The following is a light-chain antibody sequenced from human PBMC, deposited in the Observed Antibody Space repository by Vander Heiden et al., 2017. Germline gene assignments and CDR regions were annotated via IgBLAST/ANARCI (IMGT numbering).Light chain of an antibody. V-gene: IGKV1-39*01. CDR1: QSISSY. J-gene: IGKJ2*01. CDR2: AAS. CDR3: QQCYNTPYT. Sequence: DIQMTQSPSYLSASVGDSVTITCRASQSISSYLAWYQLKPGQAPKLLIYAASSMPSGVPSRFSGSGSGTDFTLTISSLQPEDFAAYYCQQCYNTPYTFGQGTKLEIK.